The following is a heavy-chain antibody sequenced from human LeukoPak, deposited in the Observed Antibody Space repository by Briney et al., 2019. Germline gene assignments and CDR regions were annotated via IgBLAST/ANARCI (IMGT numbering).Heavy chain of an antibody. D-gene: IGHD3-10*01. V-gene: IGHV4-34*01. J-gene: IGHJ4*02. CDR3: ARGGGRLGAPTRF. CDR1: GGSFSGYY. CDR2: INHSGST. Sequence: PSETLSLTCAVYGGSFSGYYWSWIRQPPGKGLEWIGEINHSGSTNYNPSLKSRVTISVDTSKNQFSLKLSSVTAADTAVYYCARGGGRLGAPTRFWGQGTLVTASS.